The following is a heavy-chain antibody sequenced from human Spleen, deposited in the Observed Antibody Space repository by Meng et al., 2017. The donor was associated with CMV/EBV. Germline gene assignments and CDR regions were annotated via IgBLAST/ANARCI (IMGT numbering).Heavy chain of an antibody. CDR2: IYRDGNT. D-gene: IGHD3-10*01. Sequence: GGSLRLSCAASGIIVSSNYMTWVRQVPGKGLEWVSVIYRDGNTLYADSVKGRFTISRDNSRNTLYLQMNSLRDEDTAVYFCARAGVEVGSRHYIDHWGQGTLVTVSS. J-gene: IGHJ5*02. CDR3: ARAGVEVGSRHYIDH. CDR1: GIIVSSNY. V-gene: IGHV3-53*01.